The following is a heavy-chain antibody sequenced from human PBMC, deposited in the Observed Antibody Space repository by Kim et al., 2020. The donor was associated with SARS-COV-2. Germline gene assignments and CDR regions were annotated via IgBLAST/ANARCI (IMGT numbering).Heavy chain of an antibody. CDR2: IGGLDGGI. CDR1: GFSFGIYA. Sequence: GGSLRLSCAASGFSFGIYAMSWVRQAPGKGLEWVSTIGGLDGGIFHADSVKGRFTISRDNSKNTLYLQMTNLKTEDTATYYCARRPGTAAAGTAHFHPWGQGTLVTVSS. V-gene: IGHV3-23*01. J-gene: IGHJ5*02. CDR3: ARRPGTAAAGTAHFHP. D-gene: IGHD6-13*01.